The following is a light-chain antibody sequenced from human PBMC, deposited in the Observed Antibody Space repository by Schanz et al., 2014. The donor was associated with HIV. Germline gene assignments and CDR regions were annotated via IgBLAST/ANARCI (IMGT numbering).Light chain of an antibody. CDR2: DVT. Sequence: QSALTQPASVSGSPGQSITISCTGTSSDVGGYNYVSWYQQHPGKAPKLIIYDVTNRPSGVSNRFSGSKSGNTASLTISGLQAEDEADYYCSSYTSISTLVFGTGTKFTVL. CDR1: SSDVGGYNY. J-gene: IGLJ1*01. V-gene: IGLV2-14*03. CDR3: SSYTSISTLV.